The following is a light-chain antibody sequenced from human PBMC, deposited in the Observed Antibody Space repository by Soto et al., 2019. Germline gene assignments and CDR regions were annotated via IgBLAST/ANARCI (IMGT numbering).Light chain of an antibody. CDR3: QSADSIGTYVV. V-gene: IGLV3-25*03. J-gene: IGLJ2*01. CDR1: ALPKQY. Sequence: SYELTQPPSVSVSPGQTARITCSGDALPKQYAYWYQQKPGQAPVLMIYKDSERPSGIPERFSGSSSGTTVTLTISGVQAEDEADYYCQSADSIGTYVVFGGGTKLTVL. CDR2: KDS.